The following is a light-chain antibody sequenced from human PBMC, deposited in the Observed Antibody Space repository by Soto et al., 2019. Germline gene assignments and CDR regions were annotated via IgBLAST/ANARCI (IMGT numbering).Light chain of an antibody. J-gene: IGLJ1*01. CDR1: GSSIGAGYE. CDR3: QSYDKRLTAYV. Sequence: VLTQPPSVSGAPGQRLTSSGSVTGSSIGAGYEVHWYHQLPGTAPKLVVSGNGNRPSGVPDRLSASKSGTSASLAITGLQAEDEGHYYCQSYDKRLTAYVFGTGTKVTVL. V-gene: IGLV1-40*01. CDR2: GNG.